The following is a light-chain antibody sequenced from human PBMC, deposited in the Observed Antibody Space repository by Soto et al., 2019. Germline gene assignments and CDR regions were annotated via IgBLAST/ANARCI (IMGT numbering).Light chain of an antibody. J-gene: IGKJ1*01. CDR2: LAS. V-gene: IGKV1-5*03. CDR3: QQSNTYSWT. Sequence: IEMRQADPSRSASVGGGVSRTCLASQSISNWLAWYQQKPGKAPKLLIYLASSLESGVPSRFSGSGSGTEFTLTISHLQPDDVATYYCQQSNTYSWTFGQGTKVDVK. CDR1: QSISNW.